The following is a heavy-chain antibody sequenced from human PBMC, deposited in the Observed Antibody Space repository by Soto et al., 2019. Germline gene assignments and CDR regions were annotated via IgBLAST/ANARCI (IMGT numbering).Heavy chain of an antibody. Sequence: GGSLRLSCAASGFIFSTYAIYWVRQAPGKGLEWVAVISYDGTTKYYADSVKGRFTISRDNSENQFSLQLNSVTPEDTAVYYCLRGWLQGAFDIWGQGTMVTVSS. CDR3: LRGWLQGAFDI. CDR1: GFIFSTYA. V-gene: IGHV3-30-3*01. CDR2: ISYDGTTK. J-gene: IGHJ3*02. D-gene: IGHD5-12*01.